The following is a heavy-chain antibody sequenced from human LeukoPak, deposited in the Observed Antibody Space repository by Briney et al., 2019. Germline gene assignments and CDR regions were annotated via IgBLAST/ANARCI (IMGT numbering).Heavy chain of an antibody. CDR1: GGSISSYY. Sequence: SETLSLTCTVSGGSISSYYWSWIRQPPGKGLEWIGYIYYSGSTNYNPSLKSRVTISVDTSKNQFSLKLSSVTAADTAVYYCATLTQNVALDYWGQGTLVTVSS. J-gene: IGHJ4*02. V-gene: IGHV4-59*12. CDR2: IYYSGST. D-gene: IGHD4-23*01. CDR3: ATLTQNVALDY.